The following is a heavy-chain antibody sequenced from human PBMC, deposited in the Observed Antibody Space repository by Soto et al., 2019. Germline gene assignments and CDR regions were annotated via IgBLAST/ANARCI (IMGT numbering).Heavy chain of an antibody. J-gene: IGHJ6*02. D-gene: IGHD3-3*01. CDR2: IYYSGST. CDR1: GGSISSSSYY. Sequence: SETLSLTCTVSGGSISSSSYYWGWIRQPPGKGLEWIGSIYYSGSTYYNPSLKSRVTISVDTSKNQFSLKLSSVTAADTAVYYCARAQPIPYDFWSGYSVYYYYYGMDVWCQGTTVTVSS. V-gene: IGHV4-39*01. CDR3: ARAQPIPYDFWSGYSVYYYYYGMDV.